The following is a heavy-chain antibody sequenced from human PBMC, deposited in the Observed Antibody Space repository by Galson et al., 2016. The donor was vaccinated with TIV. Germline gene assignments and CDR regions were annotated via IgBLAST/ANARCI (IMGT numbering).Heavy chain of an antibody. D-gene: IGHD3-3*01. CDR3: ASDHEGDSWSGSYRVGCYNFMDV. J-gene: IGHJ6*03. CDR2: IIPILGIA. CDR1: GGTFSSFT. Sequence: LVKVSCKASGGTFSSFTISWVRQAPGQGLEWMGRIIPILGIANYAQKFQGRLSIIADKSTSTAYMEMSSLRSEDTAVYYCASDHEGDSWSGSYRVGCYNFMDVWGKGTTVTVSS. V-gene: IGHV1-69*02.